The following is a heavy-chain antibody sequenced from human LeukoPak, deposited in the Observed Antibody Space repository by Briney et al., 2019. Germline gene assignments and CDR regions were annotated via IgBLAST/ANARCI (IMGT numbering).Heavy chain of an antibody. CDR2: IYYSGST. CDR1: GGSISTSSDY. J-gene: IGHJ5*02. CDR3: ARGGYYGSGNDFRFDP. D-gene: IGHD3-10*01. V-gene: IGHV4-39*07. Sequence: SETLSLTCTVSGGSISTSSDYWGWIRQPPGKGLEWIGSIYYSGSTYYNPSLKSRVTISVDTSRNQFSLKLSSVTAADTAVYYCARGGYYGSGNDFRFDPWGQGTLVTVSS.